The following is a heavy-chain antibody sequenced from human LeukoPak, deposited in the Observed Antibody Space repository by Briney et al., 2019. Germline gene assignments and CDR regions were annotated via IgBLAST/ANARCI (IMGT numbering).Heavy chain of an antibody. CDR3: ARDLYSTSFDF. D-gene: IGHD2-2*01. J-gene: IGHJ4*02. Sequence: GGSLRLSCTASGFTFRSYGMHWVRQAPGKGLEWVAVIWNDESNKYYADSVKGRFTISRDNSKNTRYLQMNSLRAEDTAVYYCARDLYSTSFDFWGQGALVTVSS. V-gene: IGHV3-33*01. CDR1: GFTFRSYG. CDR2: IWNDESNK.